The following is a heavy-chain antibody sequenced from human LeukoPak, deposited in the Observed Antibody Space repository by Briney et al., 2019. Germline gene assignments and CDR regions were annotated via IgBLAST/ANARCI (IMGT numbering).Heavy chain of an antibody. CDR3: AKDPHYGGKGYYYYGMDV. CDR2: ISWDGGST. Sequence: GGSLRLSCAASGFTVDDYTMHWVRQAPGKGLEWVSLISWDGGSTYYADSVKGRFTISRDNSKNSLYLQMNSLRTEDTALYYCAKDPHYGGKGYYYYGMDVWGQGTTVTVSS. V-gene: IGHV3-43*01. D-gene: IGHD4-23*01. J-gene: IGHJ6*02. CDR1: GFTVDDYT.